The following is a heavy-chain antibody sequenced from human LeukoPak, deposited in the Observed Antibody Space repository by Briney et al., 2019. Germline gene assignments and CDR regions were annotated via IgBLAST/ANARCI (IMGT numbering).Heavy chain of an antibody. D-gene: IGHD1-26*01. CDR3: ARRKSSANYYVEAFDI. J-gene: IGHJ3*02. CDR1: GYRFSTYW. V-gene: IGHV5-51*01. Sequence: GESLKISCEGSGYRFSTYWIGWVRQMPGKGLERMGIIYPDDSDIKYSPSFQGQVTISVDVSINTAYLHWGSLKASDTAMYYCARRKSSANYYVEAFDIWGQGTMVTVSS. CDR2: IYPDDSDI.